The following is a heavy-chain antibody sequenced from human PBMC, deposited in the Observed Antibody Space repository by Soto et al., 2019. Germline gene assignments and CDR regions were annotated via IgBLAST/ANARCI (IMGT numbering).Heavy chain of an antibody. Sequence: QVQLQQWGAGLLKPSETLSLTCAVYGGSFTGYSWSWIRQPPGKGLEWIGEINHSGSTNYNPSLRSGVTISVDTSKEQFSLKLSCLTAADTAVYYCAGLSEFYYGSGGSNNWFDRWGQGTLVTVSS. V-gene: IGHV4-34*01. D-gene: IGHD3-10*01. CDR1: GGSFTGYS. CDR3: AGLSEFYYGSGGSNNWFDR. J-gene: IGHJ5*02. CDR2: INHSGST.